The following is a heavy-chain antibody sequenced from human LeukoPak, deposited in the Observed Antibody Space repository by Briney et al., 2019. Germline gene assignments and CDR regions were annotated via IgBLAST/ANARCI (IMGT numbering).Heavy chain of an antibody. Sequence: SETLSLTCTVSGGSISSYYWSWIRQPPGKGLEWIGYIYYSGSTNYNPSLKSRVTISVDTSKNQFSLKLSSVTAADTAVYYCVRDVPHYSSSSFFPFDPWGQGTLVTVSS. CDR3: VRDVPHYSSSSFFPFDP. CDR2: IYYSGST. D-gene: IGHD6-6*01. V-gene: IGHV4-59*01. J-gene: IGHJ5*02. CDR1: GGSISSYY.